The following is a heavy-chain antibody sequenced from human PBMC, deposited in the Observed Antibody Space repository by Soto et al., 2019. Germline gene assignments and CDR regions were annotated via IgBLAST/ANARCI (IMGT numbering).Heavy chain of an antibody. V-gene: IGHV3-23*01. J-gene: IGHJ6*02. CDR1: GFTFSSYA. CDR2: ISGSGGST. D-gene: IGHD6-19*01. CDR3: AKATSPGIAVAGRGYYSDDGMDV. Sequence: EVQLLESGGGLVQPGGSLRLSCAASGFTFSSYALSWVRQAPGKGLEWVSGISGSGGSTYYADSVKGRFTISRDNSKNTLYLQMNSLRAEDTAVYYCAKATSPGIAVAGRGYYSDDGMDVWGQGTTVTVSS.